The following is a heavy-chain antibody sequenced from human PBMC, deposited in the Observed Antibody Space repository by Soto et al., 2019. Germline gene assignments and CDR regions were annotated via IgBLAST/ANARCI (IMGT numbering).Heavy chain of an antibody. D-gene: IGHD4-4*01. V-gene: IGHV1-2*02. CDR2: INPNSGGT. CDR3: AXLLKPDYSNYRYYGMDV. CDR1: GYTFTGYY. Sequence: GASVKVSCKASGYTFTGYYMHWVRQAPGQGLEWMGWINPNSGGTNYAQKFQGRVTMTRDTSISTAYMELSRLRSDDTAVYYCAXLLKPDYSNYRYYGMDVWGQGTTVTVSS. J-gene: IGHJ6*02.